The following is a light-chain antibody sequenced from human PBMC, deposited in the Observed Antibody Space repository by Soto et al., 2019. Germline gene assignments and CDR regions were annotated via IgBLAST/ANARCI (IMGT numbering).Light chain of an antibody. CDR1: SGDVGGYNY. Sequence: QSVLTQPASVSGSPGQSITISCTGTSGDVGGYNYVSWYQQHPGKAPKLMIYEVSTRPSGVSNRFSGSKSGNTASLTISGLQAEDEADYYCSSFTTSNSLVIFGGGTKLTVL. V-gene: IGLV2-14*01. CDR3: SSFTTSNSLVI. J-gene: IGLJ2*01. CDR2: EVS.